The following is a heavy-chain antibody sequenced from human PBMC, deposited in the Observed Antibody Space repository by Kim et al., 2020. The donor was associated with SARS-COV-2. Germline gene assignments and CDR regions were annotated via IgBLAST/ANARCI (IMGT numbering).Heavy chain of an antibody. V-gene: IGHV3-33*01. J-gene: IGHJ4*02. Sequence: GGSLRLSCAASGFSLSNYGMHWVRQAPGKGLEWVAVIWYEEKNKYYADAVKGRFTISRDNSKNTVYPQMNSLRAEDTAVYYCARTTYYDFWSGFDYWGQG. CDR2: IWYEEKNK. CDR3: ARTTYYDFWSGFDY. CDR1: GFSLSNYG. D-gene: IGHD3-3*01.